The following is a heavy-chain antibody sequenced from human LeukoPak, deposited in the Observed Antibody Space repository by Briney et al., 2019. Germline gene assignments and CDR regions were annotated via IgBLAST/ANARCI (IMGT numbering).Heavy chain of an antibody. CDR1: GFTFSTCA. CDR3: VKDLSGTYSFDY. CDR2: INDNGGTT. J-gene: IGHJ4*02. D-gene: IGHD1-26*01. V-gene: IGHV3-64D*06. Sequence: GGSPRLSCSASGFTFSTCAMHWVRQAPGKGLEFVSGINDNGGTTHYADSVKARFTISRDNSKNKVYLQMSSLRAEDTAVYHCVKDLSGTYSFDYWGQGTLVPVFS.